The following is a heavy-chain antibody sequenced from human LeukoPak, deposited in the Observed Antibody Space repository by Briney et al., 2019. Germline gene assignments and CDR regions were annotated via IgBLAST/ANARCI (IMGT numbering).Heavy chain of an antibody. J-gene: IGHJ6*02. Sequence: ASVKVACKASGYTFTNYDINWVRQATGQGLEWMGWRNPNSGRTGFAQKFQGRLTMTADTSISTAYMELSSLTSDDTAVYYCARGPVSTHGMDVWGQGTTVTVS. CDR3: ARGPVSTHGMDV. V-gene: IGHV1-8*01. CDR2: RNPNSGRT. D-gene: IGHD6-13*01. CDR1: GYTFTNYD.